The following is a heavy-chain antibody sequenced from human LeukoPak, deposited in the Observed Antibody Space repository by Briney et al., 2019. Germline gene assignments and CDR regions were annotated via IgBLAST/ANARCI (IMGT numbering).Heavy chain of an antibody. V-gene: IGHV3-23*01. CDR2: ISGHGDIT. D-gene: IGHD5-18*01. CDR3: ANDLGWIQLNLG. Sequence: TAGSLRLSCAASGFIFRNYGMNWIRQPPGKGLEWVSGISGHGDITYYAYSVKGRFTISRDNSRNTVYLQMNSLRAEDTAVYYCANDLGWIQLNLGRGQGTLVTVSS. J-gene: IGHJ4*02. CDR1: GFIFRNYG.